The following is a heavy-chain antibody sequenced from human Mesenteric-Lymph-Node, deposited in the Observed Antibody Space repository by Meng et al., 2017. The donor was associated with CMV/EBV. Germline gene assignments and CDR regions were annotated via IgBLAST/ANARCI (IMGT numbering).Heavy chain of an antibody. CDR1: FLYYT. CDR3: ARGIAARKGAIRDNWFDP. Sequence: FLYYTISWVRQTPGQGLEWMGRFIPFLDTANYAQNFQGRVTITADKSTSTAYMELTSLRSEDTALYYCARGIAARKGAIRDNWFDPWGQGTLVTVSS. V-gene: IGHV1-69*08. D-gene: IGHD6-6*01. J-gene: IGHJ5*02. CDR2: FIPFLDTA.